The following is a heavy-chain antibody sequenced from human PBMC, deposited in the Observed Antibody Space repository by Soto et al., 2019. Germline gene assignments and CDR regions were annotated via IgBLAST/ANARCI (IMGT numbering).Heavy chain of an antibody. CDR3: ATSGGGWYLY. Sequence: ASVKVSCKASGYTFSSYNINWVRQATGQGLEWMGWLNPNCGDTGYAQKFQGRVTLTRNTSINTAYIELSSLTSDDTAVYYCATSGGGWYLYWG. CDR2: LNPNCGDT. V-gene: IGHV1-8*01. J-gene: IGHJ4*01. CDR1: GYTFSSYN. D-gene: IGHD6-19*01.